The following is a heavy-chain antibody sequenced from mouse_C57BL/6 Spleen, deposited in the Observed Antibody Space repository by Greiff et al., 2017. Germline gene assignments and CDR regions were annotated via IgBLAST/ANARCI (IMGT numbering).Heavy chain of an antibody. J-gene: IGHJ2*01. CDR2: INPNNGGT. V-gene: IGHV1-26*01. Sequence: VQLQQSGPELVKPGASVKISCKASGYTFTDYYMNWVKQSHGKSLEWIGDINPNNGGTSYNQKFKGKATLTVDKSSSTAYMELRSLTSEDSAVYYCARTPYYYGTLYYFDYWGQGTTLTVSS. CDR1: GYTFTDYY. D-gene: IGHD1-1*01. CDR3: ARTPYYYGTLYYFDY.